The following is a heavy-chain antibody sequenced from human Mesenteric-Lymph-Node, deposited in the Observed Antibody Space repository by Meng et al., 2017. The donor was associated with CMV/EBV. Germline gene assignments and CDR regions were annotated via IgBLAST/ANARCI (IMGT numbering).Heavy chain of an antibody. Sequence: KAYRSAFTGYSMRWVRQAPGRGLELMGWINPNSGGTHYAQKFQGRVTLTRDTSISTAYLDLSRLTSDDTAVYYCAREELVMMDPHFDSWGQGTLVTVSS. D-gene: IGHD3-16*01. J-gene: IGHJ5*01. V-gene: IGHV1-2*02. CDR1: RSAFTGYS. CDR2: INPNSGGT. CDR3: AREELVMMDPHFDS.